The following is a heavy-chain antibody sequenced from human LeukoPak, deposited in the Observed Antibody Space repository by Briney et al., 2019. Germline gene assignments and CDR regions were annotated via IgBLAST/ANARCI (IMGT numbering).Heavy chain of an antibody. CDR3: AKDLEVGWIQLWWSLDAFDI. Sequence: GGSLRLSCAASGFTFSSYAMSWVRQAPGKGLEWVSAISGSGGSTYYADSVKGRFTISRDNSKNTLHLQMNSLRAEDTAVYYCAKDLEVGWIQLWWSLDAFDIWGQGTVVTVSS. CDR2: ISGSGGST. J-gene: IGHJ3*02. V-gene: IGHV3-23*01. D-gene: IGHD5-18*01. CDR1: GFTFSSYA.